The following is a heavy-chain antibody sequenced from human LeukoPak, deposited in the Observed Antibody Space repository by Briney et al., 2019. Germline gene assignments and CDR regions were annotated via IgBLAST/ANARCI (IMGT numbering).Heavy chain of an antibody. D-gene: IGHD2-15*01. CDR2: IIPIFGTA. CDR1: GGTFSSYA. J-gene: IGHJ6*02. V-gene: IGHV1-69*13. CDR3: ASRASYCSGGSCYSSYYYYGMDV. Sequence: VASVKVSCKASGGTFSSYAISWVRQAPGQGLEWMGGIIPIFGTANYAQKFQGRVTITADESTSTAYMELSSLRSEDTAVYYCASRASYCSGGSCYSSYYYYGMDVWGQGTTVTVSS.